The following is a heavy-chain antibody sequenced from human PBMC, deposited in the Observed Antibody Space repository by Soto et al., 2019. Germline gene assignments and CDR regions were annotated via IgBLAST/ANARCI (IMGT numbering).Heavy chain of an antibody. D-gene: IGHD2-21*01. V-gene: IGHV4-39*01. J-gene: IGHJ6*02. CDR1: GGSISSSSYY. CDR2: IYYSGST. Sequence: SVTLSLTCTLFGGSISSSSYYQGWTRQTPEQRLEWIGIIYYSGSTYYDPSLKSRVTISVDTSKNQFSLKLSSVTAADTAVYYCARLNGYCVGTSCHGYYGMDVWGQGTTVT. CDR3: ARLNGYCVGTSCHGYYGMDV.